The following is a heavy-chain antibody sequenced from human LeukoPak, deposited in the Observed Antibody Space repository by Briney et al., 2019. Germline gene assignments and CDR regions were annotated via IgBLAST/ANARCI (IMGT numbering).Heavy chain of an antibody. V-gene: IGHV4-59*08. D-gene: IGHD4-17*01. CDR1: GGSISTYF. CDR2: IYYSGSI. CDR3: ARQSRDGDYIAKLFDY. J-gene: IGHJ4*02. Sequence: SQTPSLTCTVSGGSISTYFWSWIRQPPGKGLEWIGYIYYSGSINYNPSLKSRVTISVDMSKNQFSLQLSSVTAADTAVYYCARQSRDGDYIAKLFDYWGQGTLVTVSS.